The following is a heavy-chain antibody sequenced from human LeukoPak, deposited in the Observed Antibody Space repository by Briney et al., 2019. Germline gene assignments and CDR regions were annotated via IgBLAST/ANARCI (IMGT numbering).Heavy chain of an antibody. J-gene: IGHJ4*02. CDR2: MNPNSGNA. Sequence: ASVKVSCKASGYTFTSYDINWVRQATGQGLEWMGWMNPNSGNAGYAQKFQGRVTMTRNTSISTAYMELSSLRSEDTAVCYCARCPGYYYDSSGYYNPLDYWGQGTLVTVSS. V-gene: IGHV1-8*01. CDR3: ARCPGYYYDSSGYYNPLDY. D-gene: IGHD3-22*01. CDR1: GYTFTSYD.